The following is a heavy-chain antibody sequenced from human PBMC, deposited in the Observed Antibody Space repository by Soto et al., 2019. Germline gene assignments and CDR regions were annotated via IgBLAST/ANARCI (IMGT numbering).Heavy chain of an antibody. Sequence: QVQLQESGPGLVKPSETLSLTCTVSGGSISSYYWSWIRQPPGKGLEWIGYIYYSGSTNYNPSLKSRVTISVDTSKNQFSLKLSSVTAADTAVYYCARGGVDTIPWFDPWGQGTLVTVSS. V-gene: IGHV4-59*01. CDR3: ARGGVDTIPWFDP. CDR2: IYYSGST. CDR1: GGSISSYY. J-gene: IGHJ5*02. D-gene: IGHD5-12*01.